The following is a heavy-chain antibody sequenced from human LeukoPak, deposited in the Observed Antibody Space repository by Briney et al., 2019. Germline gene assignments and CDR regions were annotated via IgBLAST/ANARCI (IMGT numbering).Heavy chain of an antibody. V-gene: IGHV3-30*02. Sequence: QPGGSLRLSCAASGFTFSSYGMHWVRQAPGKGLEWVAFIRYDGSNKYYADSVKGRFTISRDNSKNTLYLQMNSLRAEDTAVYYCAKRGGSYYEDAFDIWGQGTMVTVSS. J-gene: IGHJ3*02. CDR2: IRYDGSNK. D-gene: IGHD1-26*01. CDR1: GFTFSSYG. CDR3: AKRGGSYYEDAFDI.